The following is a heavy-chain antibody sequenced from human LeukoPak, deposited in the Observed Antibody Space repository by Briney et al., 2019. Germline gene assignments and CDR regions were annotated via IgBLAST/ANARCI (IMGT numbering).Heavy chain of an antibody. Sequence: SQTLSLTCTVSGGSISSGHYYWSWIRQPPGKGLEWIGYIYYSGSTYYNPSLKSRVTISVDTSKNQFSLKLSSVTAADAAVYYCARDESSGYALDYWGQGTLVTVSS. CDR2: IYYSGST. CDR3: ARDESSGYALDY. D-gene: IGHD3-22*01. J-gene: IGHJ4*02. V-gene: IGHV4-30-4*08. CDR1: GGSISSGHYY.